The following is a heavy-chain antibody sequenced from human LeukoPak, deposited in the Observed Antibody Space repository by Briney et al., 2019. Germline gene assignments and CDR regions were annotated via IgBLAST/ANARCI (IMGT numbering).Heavy chain of an antibody. Sequence: GGSLRLSCAASGFTFSSYDMPWVRQAPGKGLEWVAVISYDGNNKYYADSVKGRFTISRDNSKNTLYLQMNSLTAEDTAVYYCAKGRYTPDPWGQGTLVIVSS. J-gene: IGHJ5*02. D-gene: IGHD5-18*01. CDR2: ISYDGNNK. CDR1: GFTFSSYD. CDR3: AKGRYTPDP. V-gene: IGHV3-30*18.